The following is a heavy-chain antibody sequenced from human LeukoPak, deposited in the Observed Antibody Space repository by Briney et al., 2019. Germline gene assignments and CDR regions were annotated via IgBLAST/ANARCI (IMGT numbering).Heavy chain of an antibody. CDR2: ISSSSSYI. Sequence: GGSLRLSCAASGFTFSSYSMKWVRQTPGKGLEWVSSISSSSSYIYYADSVKGRFTISRDNAKNSLYLQMNSLRAEDTAVYYCARLEGSKDYYDRYYYYMDVWGKGTTVTVSS. V-gene: IGHV3-21*01. D-gene: IGHD3-22*01. J-gene: IGHJ6*03. CDR1: GFTFSSYS. CDR3: ARLEGSKDYYDRYYYYMDV.